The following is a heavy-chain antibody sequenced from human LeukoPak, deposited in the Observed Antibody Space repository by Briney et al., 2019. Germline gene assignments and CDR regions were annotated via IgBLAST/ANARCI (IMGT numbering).Heavy chain of an antibody. CDR3: ASRRELTGEPY. CDR1: GASISSHAW. V-gene: IGHV4-4*02. CDR2: IYHSGST. D-gene: IGHD3-10*01. Sequence: AVTLSLTCTVSGASISSHAWWTWVHQPPGKGLEWIGEIYHSGSTLFNPSLRSRVSISVDKSNNRFSLQLSSVTAADTAVYYCASRRELTGEPYWGQGTLVSVSS. J-gene: IGHJ4*02.